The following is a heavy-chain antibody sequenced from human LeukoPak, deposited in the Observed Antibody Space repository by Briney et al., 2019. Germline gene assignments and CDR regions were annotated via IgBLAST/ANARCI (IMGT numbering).Heavy chain of an antibody. CDR2: IYYSGST. D-gene: IGHD6-19*01. J-gene: IGHJ6*02. CDR1: GGSISSSSYY. V-gene: IGHV4-39*07. CDR3: ARDTIAVTGSRYGMDV. Sequence: SETLSLTCTVSGGSISSSSYYWGWIRQPPGKGLEWIGSIYYSGSTYYNPSLKSRVTISVDTSKNQFSLKLSSVTAADTAVYYCARDTIAVTGSRYGMDVWGQGTTVTVSS.